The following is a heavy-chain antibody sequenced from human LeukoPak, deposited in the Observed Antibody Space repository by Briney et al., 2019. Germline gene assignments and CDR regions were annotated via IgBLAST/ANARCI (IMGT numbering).Heavy chain of an antibody. V-gene: IGHV3-21*01. J-gene: IGHJ4*02. CDR2: ISSSSSYI. D-gene: IGHD1-26*01. Sequence: GGSLRLSCAASGFTFSSYSMNWVRQAPGKGLEWVSSISSSSSYIYYADSVKGRFTISRDNAKNSLYLQMNSLRAEDTAVYYCARELSVGATTVDYWGQGTLVTVSS. CDR1: GFTFSSYS. CDR3: ARELSVGATTVDY.